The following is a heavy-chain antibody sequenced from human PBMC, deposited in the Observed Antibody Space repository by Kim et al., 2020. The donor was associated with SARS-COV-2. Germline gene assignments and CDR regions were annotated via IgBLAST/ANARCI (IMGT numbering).Heavy chain of an antibody. CDR3: ASKRAPGIAALDAFDI. J-gene: IGHJ3*02. D-gene: IGHD6-13*01. Sequence: GGSLRLSCAASGFTFSSYEMNWVRQAPGKGLEWVSYISSSGSTIYYADSVKGRFTISRDNAKNSLYLQMNSLRAEDTAVYYCASKRAPGIAALDAFDIWGQGTMVTVSS. CDR1: GFTFSSYE. V-gene: IGHV3-48*03. CDR2: ISSSGSTI.